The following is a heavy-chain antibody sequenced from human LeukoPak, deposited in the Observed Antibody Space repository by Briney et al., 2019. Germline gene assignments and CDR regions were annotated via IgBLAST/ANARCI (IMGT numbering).Heavy chain of an antibody. D-gene: IGHD3-3*01. CDR2: MNPNSGNT. Sequence: GASVKVSCKASGYTFTSYDINWVRQATGQGLEWMGWMNPNSGNTGYAQKLQGRVTMTRNTSISTAYMELSSLRSEDTAVYYCARLTTILGVDPGMDVWGQGTTVTVSS. CDR1: GYTFTSYD. CDR3: ARLTTILGVDPGMDV. V-gene: IGHV1-8*01. J-gene: IGHJ6*02.